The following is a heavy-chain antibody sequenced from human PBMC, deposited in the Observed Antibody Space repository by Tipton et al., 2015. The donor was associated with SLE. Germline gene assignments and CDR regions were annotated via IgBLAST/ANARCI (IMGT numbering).Heavy chain of an antibody. CDR2: VYHSGSA. CDR3: ARGGMVIVPAAGGGYYYYMDV. Sequence: TLSLTCTVSGGSIGSGGYSWNWIRQPPGKGLEWIGYVYHSGSAYYNPSLKSRVTISVDRSRNQFSLKLSSVTAADTAVYYCARGGMVIVPAAGGGYYYYMDVWGKGTTVTVSS. V-gene: IGHV4-30-2*01. CDR1: GGSIGSGGYS. J-gene: IGHJ6*03. D-gene: IGHD2-2*01.